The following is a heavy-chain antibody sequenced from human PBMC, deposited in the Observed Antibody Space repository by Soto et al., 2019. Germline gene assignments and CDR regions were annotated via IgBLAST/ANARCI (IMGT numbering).Heavy chain of an antibody. V-gene: IGHV3-15*01. CDR1: GFTFSNAW. Sequence: AGGSLRLSCAASGFTFSNAWMSWVRQAPGKGLEWVGRIKSKTDGGTTDYAAPVKGRFTISRDDSKNTLYLQMNSLKTEDTAVYYCTTDYSYGLNYYYYYGMDVWGQGTTVTVSS. J-gene: IGHJ6*02. D-gene: IGHD5-18*01. CDR3: TTDYSYGLNYYYYYGMDV. CDR2: IKSKTDGGTT.